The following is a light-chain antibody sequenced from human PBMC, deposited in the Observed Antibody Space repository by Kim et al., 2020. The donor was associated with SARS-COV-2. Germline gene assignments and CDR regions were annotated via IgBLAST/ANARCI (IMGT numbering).Light chain of an antibody. CDR1: RSNIGSDY. Sequence: GQRLTISFSGSRSNIGSDYVYWYQQRAGTAPKPLIYRNSERPSGVPDRFSGSKSGTSASLAISALRSEDEAGYYCAAWDDSLSVVVFGGGTQLTVL. J-gene: IGLJ2*01. V-gene: IGLV1-47*01. CDR2: RNS. CDR3: AAWDDSLSVVV.